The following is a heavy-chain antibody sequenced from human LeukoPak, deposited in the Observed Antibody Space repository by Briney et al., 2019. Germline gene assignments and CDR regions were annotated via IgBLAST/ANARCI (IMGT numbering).Heavy chain of an antibody. CDR3: ARADYVVVIPSVGRDYYYYGMDV. V-gene: IGHV4-4*07. CDR2: VYASGNT. CDR1: GASFSTYY. D-gene: IGHD2-2*01. J-gene: IGHJ6*02. Sequence: SETLSLTCTVSGASFSTYYWSWIRQPAGKGLEWIGRVYASGNTNYNPSLKSRVTMSVDTSKNQFSLKLSSVTAADTAVYYCARADYVVVIPSVGRDYYYYGMDVWGQGTTVTVS.